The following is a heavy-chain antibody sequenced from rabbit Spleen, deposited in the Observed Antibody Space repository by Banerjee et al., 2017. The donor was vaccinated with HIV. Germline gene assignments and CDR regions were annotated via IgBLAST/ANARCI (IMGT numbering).Heavy chain of an antibody. D-gene: IGHD4-2*01. J-gene: IGHJ4*01. V-gene: IGHV1S45*01. Sequence: QEQLKESGGGLVQPGGSLKLSCKASGFTLSSYYMNWVRQAPGKGLEWIGYIDPVFGITYYASWVNGRFTISKPSSTMVTLQMTSLTAADTATYFCARDAGSGAYLDGYFNLWGQGTLVTVS. CDR2: IDPVFGIT. CDR3: ARDAGSGAYLDGYFNL. CDR1: GFTLSSYYM.